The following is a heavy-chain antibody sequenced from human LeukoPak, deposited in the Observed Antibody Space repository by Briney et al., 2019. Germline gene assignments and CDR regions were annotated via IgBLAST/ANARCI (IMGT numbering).Heavy chain of an antibody. Sequence: ASVKVSCKASGGTFSSYAISWVRQAPGQGLEWMGGIIPIFGTANYAQKFQSRVTITADESTSTAYMELSSLTSEDTAVYYCARGRWTDVARGSYYFDYWGQGTLVSVSS. CDR2: IIPIFGTA. CDR1: GGTFSSYA. J-gene: IGHJ4*02. V-gene: IGHV1-69*13. D-gene: IGHD3-10*01. CDR3: ARGRWTDVARGSYYFDY.